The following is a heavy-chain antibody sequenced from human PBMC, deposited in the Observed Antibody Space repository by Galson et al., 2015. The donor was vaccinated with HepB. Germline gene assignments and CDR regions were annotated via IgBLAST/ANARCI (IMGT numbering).Heavy chain of an antibody. V-gene: IGHV1-69*13. CDR3: ASREGSSSSYYYYYMDV. CDR1: GGTFSSYA. Sequence: SVKVSCKASGGTFSSYAISWVRQAPGQGLEWMGGIIPIFGTANYAQKFQGRVTITADESTSTAYMELSSLRSEDTAVYYCASREGSSSSYYYYYMDVWGKGTTVTVSS. CDR2: IIPIFGTA. J-gene: IGHJ6*03. D-gene: IGHD6-6*01.